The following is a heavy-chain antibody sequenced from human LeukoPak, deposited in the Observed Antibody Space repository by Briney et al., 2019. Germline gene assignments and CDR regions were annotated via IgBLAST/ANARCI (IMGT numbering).Heavy chain of an antibody. J-gene: IGHJ3*01. CDR1: GGSVSSGSYY. V-gene: IGHV4-61*01. Sequence: SETLSLTCTVSGGSVSSGSYYWSWIRQPPGKGLEWIGYIYYSGSTNYNPSLKSRVTISVDTSKNQFSLKVNSVTAADTAVYYCARTKPLDPFDFWGQGTLVTVSS. CDR2: IYYSGST. CDR3: ARTKPLDPFDF.